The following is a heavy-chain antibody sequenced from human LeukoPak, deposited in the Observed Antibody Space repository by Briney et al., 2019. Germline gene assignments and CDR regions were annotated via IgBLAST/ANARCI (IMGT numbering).Heavy chain of an antibody. J-gene: IGHJ4*02. CDR3: AKALYGGHDY. D-gene: IGHD4-23*01. V-gene: IGHV3-23*01. CDR1: GFTFSTYA. Sequence: PGRSLRLSCAASGFTFSTYAMSWVRQAPGKGLECVSALSGNGNTIYYADSVKGRFTISRDNSKNTLSLQMNSLRAEDTAVYYCAKALYGGHDYWGQGTLVTVSS. CDR2: LSGNGNTI.